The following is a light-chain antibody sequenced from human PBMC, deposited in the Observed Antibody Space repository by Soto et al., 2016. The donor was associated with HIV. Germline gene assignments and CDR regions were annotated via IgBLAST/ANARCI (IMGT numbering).Light chain of an antibody. CDR3: QIWDSSSDLDWV. CDR2: DDS. J-gene: IGLJ3*02. Sequence: SYVLTQPPSVSVAPGKTARITCGGHNIGSKSVHWYQQKPGQAPVLVVYDDSDRPSGILERFSGSNSGNTATLTISRVEVGDEADYHCQIWDSSSDLDWVFGGGTKLTVL. V-gene: IGLV3-21*03. CDR1: NIGSKS.